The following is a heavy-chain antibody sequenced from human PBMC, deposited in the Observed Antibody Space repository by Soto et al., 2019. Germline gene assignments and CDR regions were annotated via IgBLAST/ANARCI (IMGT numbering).Heavy chain of an antibody. Sequence: SETLSLTCTVSGGSISSSSYYWGWIRQPPGKGLEWIGSIYYSGSTYYNPSLKSRVTISVDTSKNQFSLKLSSVTAADTAVYYCARRPDYYDSSGYPMGGFDPWGQGTLVTV. V-gene: IGHV4-39*01. J-gene: IGHJ5*02. CDR3: ARRPDYYDSSGYPMGGFDP. D-gene: IGHD3-22*01. CDR1: GGSISSSSYY. CDR2: IYYSGST.